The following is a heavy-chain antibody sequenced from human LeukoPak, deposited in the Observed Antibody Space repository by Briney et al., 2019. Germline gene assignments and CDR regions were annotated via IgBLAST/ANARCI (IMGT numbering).Heavy chain of an antibody. J-gene: IGHJ6*02. CDR3: ARVDSSGWSFPWYYDMDV. Sequence: ASVKVSCKASGYTFTSYAMNWVRQAPGQGPEWMGWINTNTGNPTYAQGFTGRFVFSLDTSVSTAYLQISSLKAEDTAVYYCARVDSSGWSFPWYYDMDVWGQGTTVTVSS. D-gene: IGHD6-19*01. V-gene: IGHV7-4-1*02. CDR2: INTNTGNP. CDR1: GYTFTSYA.